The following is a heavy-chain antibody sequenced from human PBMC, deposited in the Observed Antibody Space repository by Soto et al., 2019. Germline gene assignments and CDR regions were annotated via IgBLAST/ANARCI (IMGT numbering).Heavy chain of an antibody. CDR2: ISYDGSNK. V-gene: IGHV3-30-3*01. Sequence: QVQLQESGGGVVQPGRSLRLSCAASGFTFSSYAMHWVRQAPGKGLEWVAVISYDGSNKYYADSVKGRFTISRDNSKNTLYLQMNSLRAEDTAVYYCARGGQYYYDSSGYRYFDLWGRGTLVTVSS. D-gene: IGHD3-22*01. CDR1: GFTFSSYA. CDR3: ARGGQYYYDSSGYRYFDL. J-gene: IGHJ2*01.